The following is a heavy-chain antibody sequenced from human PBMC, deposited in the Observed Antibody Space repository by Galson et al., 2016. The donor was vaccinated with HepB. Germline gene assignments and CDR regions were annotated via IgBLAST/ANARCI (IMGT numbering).Heavy chain of an antibody. CDR2: ISGSRSYI. CDR1: GFTLSTRYN. CDR3: ARASTWIPSLDY. Sequence: SLRLSCAAFGFTLSTRYNMNWVRQAPGKGLEWVASISGSRSYIIYADSVKGRFTISRDDAKNSLYLQMNSLRVEDTAVYYCARASTWIPSLDYWGQGSLVTVFS. D-gene: IGHD5-12*01. J-gene: IGHJ4*02. V-gene: IGHV3-21*06.